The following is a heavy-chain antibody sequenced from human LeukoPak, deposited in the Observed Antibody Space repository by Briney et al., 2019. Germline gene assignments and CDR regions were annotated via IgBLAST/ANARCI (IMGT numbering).Heavy chain of an antibody. D-gene: IGHD3-9*01. CDR3: ATGMNAILTGYYSSGAFDI. CDR2: FDPEDGET. J-gene: IGHJ3*02. CDR1: GYTLTELS. V-gene: IGHV1-24*01. Sequence: APVKVSCKVSGYTLTELSMHWVRQAPGKGLEWMGGFDPEDGETIYAQKFQGRVTMTEDTSTDTAYMELSSLRSEDTAVYYCATGMNAILTGYYSSGAFDIWGQGTMVTVSS.